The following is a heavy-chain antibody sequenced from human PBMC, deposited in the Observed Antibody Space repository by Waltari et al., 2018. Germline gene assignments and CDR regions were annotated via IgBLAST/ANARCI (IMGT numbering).Heavy chain of an antibody. Sequence: QVQLQESGPGLVKPSETLSLTCTVSVCSISSYYWSWIRHPPGKGLEWIGYIYYSGSTNYNPSLKSRVTISVDTSKNQFSLKLSSVTAADTAVYYCARARSSYSSSSKAFDIWGQGTMVTVSS. CDR1: VCSISSYY. D-gene: IGHD6-6*01. V-gene: IGHV4-59*01. CDR2: IYYSGST. CDR3: ARARSSYSSSSKAFDI. J-gene: IGHJ3*02.